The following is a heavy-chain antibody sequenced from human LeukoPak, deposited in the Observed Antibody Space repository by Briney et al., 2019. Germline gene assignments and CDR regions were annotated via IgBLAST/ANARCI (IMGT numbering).Heavy chain of an antibody. CDR3: ARGEKQEGIAVAGTLFDY. CDR2: INHSGST. D-gene: IGHD6-19*01. V-gene: IGHV4-34*01. Sequence: SETLSLTCAVYGGSFSGYYWSWIRQPPGKGLEWIGEINHSGSTNYNPSLKSRVTISVDTSKNQFSLKLSSVTAVDTAVYYCARGEKQEGIAVAGTLFDYWGQGTLVTVSS. CDR1: GGSFSGYY. J-gene: IGHJ4*02.